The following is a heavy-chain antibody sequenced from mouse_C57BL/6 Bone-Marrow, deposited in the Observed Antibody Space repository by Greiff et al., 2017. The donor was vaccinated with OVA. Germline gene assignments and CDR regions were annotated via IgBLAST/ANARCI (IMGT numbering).Heavy chain of an antibody. CDR1: GYTFTSYG. Sequence: QVQLQQSGAELARPGASVKLSCKASGYTFTSYGISWVKQRTGQGLEWIGEIYPRSGNTYYNEKFKGKATLTADKSSSTAYMELRSLISEDSAVYFCARGIYYGNYGGYFDYWGQGTTLTVSS. D-gene: IGHD2-1*01. V-gene: IGHV1-81*01. J-gene: IGHJ2*01. CDR3: ARGIYYGNYGGYFDY. CDR2: IYPRSGNT.